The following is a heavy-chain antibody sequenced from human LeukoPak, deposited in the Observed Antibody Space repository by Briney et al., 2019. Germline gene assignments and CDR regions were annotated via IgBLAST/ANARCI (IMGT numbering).Heavy chain of an antibody. J-gene: IGHJ4*02. CDR3: AGVTSTWCDY. Sequence: GGSLRLSCAASGFTFSSYEMNWVRQAPGKGLEWVSYIRSSGSTIYYADSVKGRFTISRDNAKNSLYLQMNSLRAEDTAVYSCAGVTSTWCDYWGQGTRVTVPS. CDR2: IRSSGSTI. CDR1: GFTFSSYE. D-gene: IGHD2-15*01. V-gene: IGHV3-48*03.